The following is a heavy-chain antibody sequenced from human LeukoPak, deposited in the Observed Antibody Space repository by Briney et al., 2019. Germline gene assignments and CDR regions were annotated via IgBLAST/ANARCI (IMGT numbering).Heavy chain of an antibody. D-gene: IGHD2-2*01. Sequence: PSETLSLTCTVSGGSLSSGGYYWSWLRQHPGTGLEWVGYIYYSGSTYYNPSLRSRVTISVDTSKNQFSLKLSSVTAADTAVYYCARHASPYQLLYYFDYWGQGTLVTVSS. CDR1: GGSLSSGGYY. J-gene: IGHJ4*02. CDR3: ARHASPYQLLYYFDY. CDR2: IYYSGST. V-gene: IGHV4-31*03.